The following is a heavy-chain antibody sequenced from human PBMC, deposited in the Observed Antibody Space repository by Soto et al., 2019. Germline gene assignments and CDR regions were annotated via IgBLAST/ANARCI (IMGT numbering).Heavy chain of an antibody. V-gene: IGHV1-58*01. CDR3: AATIYYDSTQLDY. CDR1: GFTFTSSA. CDR2: IVVGSGNT. Sequence: SVKISCKASGFTFTSSAVQWVRQARGQRLEWIGWIVVGSGNTNYAQKFQERVTITRDMSTSTAYMELSSLRSEDTAVYYCAATIYYDSTQLDYWGQGTLVTVSS. D-gene: IGHD3-22*01. J-gene: IGHJ4*02.